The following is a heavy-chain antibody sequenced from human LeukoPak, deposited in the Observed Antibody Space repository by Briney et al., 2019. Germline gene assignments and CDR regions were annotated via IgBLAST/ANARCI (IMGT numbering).Heavy chain of an antibody. CDR1: GASFSCYY. CDR3: ARDVDTALMDV. D-gene: IGHD5-18*01. Sequence: PSETLSLTCAVYGASFSCYYWSWIRQPPGKGLEWIGEIDHGGRAKYNPSLKSRVSTSIDTSKNQFSLNLSSVTAADTAVYYCARDVDTALMDVWGEGTTVIVSS. V-gene: IGHV4-34*01. CDR2: IDHGGRA. J-gene: IGHJ6*04.